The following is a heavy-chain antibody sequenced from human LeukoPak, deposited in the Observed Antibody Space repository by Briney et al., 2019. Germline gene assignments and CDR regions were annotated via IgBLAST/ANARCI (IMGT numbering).Heavy chain of an antibody. CDR2: IRYDGSNK. V-gene: IGHV3-30*02. CDR3: AKEERGYDSAGAFDL. CDR1: GFTFSSYG. J-gene: IGHJ3*01. Sequence: GGSLRLSCAASGFTFSSYGMHWVRQAPGKGLEWVAFIRYDGSNKYYADSVKGRFTISRDNSKNTLYLQMNSLRAEDTAVYYCAKEERGYDSAGAFDLWGQGTMVTVSS. D-gene: IGHD5-12*01.